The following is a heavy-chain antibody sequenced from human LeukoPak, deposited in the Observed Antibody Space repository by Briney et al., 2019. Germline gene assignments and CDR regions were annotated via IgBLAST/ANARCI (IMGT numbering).Heavy chain of an antibody. Sequence: SVKVSCKASGGTFSSYAISWVRQAPGQGLEWMGGIIPIFGTANYAQKFQDRVTITADESTSTAYMELSSLRSEDTAVYYCARLQLEMAYSPLDYWGQGTLVTVSS. V-gene: IGHV1-69*13. D-gene: IGHD5-24*01. CDR2: IIPIFGTA. CDR1: GGTFSSYA. CDR3: ARLQLEMAYSPLDY. J-gene: IGHJ4*02.